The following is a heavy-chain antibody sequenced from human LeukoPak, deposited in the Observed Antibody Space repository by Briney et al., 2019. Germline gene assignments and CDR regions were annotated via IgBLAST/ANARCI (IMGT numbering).Heavy chain of an antibody. CDR1: GGSISSGSYY. J-gene: IGHJ6*03. D-gene: IGHD3-16*01. Sequence: SQTLSLTCTVSGGSISSGSYYWSWIRQPAGKGLEWIGRIYTSGSTNYNPSLKSRVTISVDTSKNQFSLKLSSVTAADTAVYYCARVYAGMINYYYYYMDVWGKGTTVTVSS. V-gene: IGHV4-61*02. CDR3: ARVYAGMINYYYYYMDV. CDR2: IYTSGST.